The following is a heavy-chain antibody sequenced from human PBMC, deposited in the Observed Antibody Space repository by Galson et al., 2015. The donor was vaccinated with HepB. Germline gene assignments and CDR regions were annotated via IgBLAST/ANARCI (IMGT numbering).Heavy chain of an antibody. J-gene: IGHJ4*02. Sequence: SLRLSCAASGFTFSSYAMHWVRQAPGKGLEWVAVISYDGGNKYYADSVKGRFTISRDNSKNTLYLQMNSLRAEDTAVYYCARDGSYYDILTGYYLQGYFDYWGQGTLVTVSS. D-gene: IGHD3-9*01. CDR3: ARDGSYYDILTGYYLQGYFDY. CDR1: GFTFSSYA. V-gene: IGHV3-30-3*01. CDR2: ISYDGGNK.